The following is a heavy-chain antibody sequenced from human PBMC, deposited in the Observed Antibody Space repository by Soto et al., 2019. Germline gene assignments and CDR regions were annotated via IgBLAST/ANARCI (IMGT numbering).Heavy chain of an antibody. CDR2: ITGSGGAM. CDR3: AKVAPFILGSPF. CDR1: GFDFSGSE. V-gene: IGHV3-48*03. Sequence: GGSLRLSCTASGFDFSGSEMNWFRQAPGKGLEWVAYITGSGGAMFHADSLKGRFSISRDNAKNSLFLEMNNLTVDDAGVYYCAKVAPFILGSPFWGQGTLVTVSS. J-gene: IGHJ4*02. D-gene: IGHD2-21*01.